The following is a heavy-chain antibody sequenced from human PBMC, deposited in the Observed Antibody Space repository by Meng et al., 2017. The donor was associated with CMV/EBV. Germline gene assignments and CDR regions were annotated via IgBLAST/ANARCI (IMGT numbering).Heavy chain of an antibody. CDR3: ARHGDTAMVVGIDY. Sequence: QVQLQESGPGLVKPSETLSLTCTVSGGSISSYYWSWIRQPGGKGLEWIGRIYTSGSTNYNPSLKSRVTMSVDTSKNQFSLKLSSVTAADTAVYYCARHGDTAMVVGIDYWGQGTLVTVSS. D-gene: IGHD5-18*01. J-gene: IGHJ4*02. V-gene: IGHV4-4*07. CDR2: IYTSGST. CDR1: GGSISSYY.